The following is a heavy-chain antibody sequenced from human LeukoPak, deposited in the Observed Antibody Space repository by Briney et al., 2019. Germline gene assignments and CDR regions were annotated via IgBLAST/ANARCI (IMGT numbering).Heavy chain of an antibody. V-gene: IGHV3-30*04. Sequence: GGSLRLSCVGSGFTFSNYSMHWVRQAPGKGLEWVAVISYHEKNKYYGDSVKGRFTISRDNSKNTLYLQMNSLRAEDTAVYYCAKDLLTYYDFWGGNDAFDIWGQGTMVTVSS. J-gene: IGHJ3*02. CDR1: GFTFSNYS. CDR2: ISYHEKNK. D-gene: IGHD3-3*01. CDR3: AKDLLTYYDFWGGNDAFDI.